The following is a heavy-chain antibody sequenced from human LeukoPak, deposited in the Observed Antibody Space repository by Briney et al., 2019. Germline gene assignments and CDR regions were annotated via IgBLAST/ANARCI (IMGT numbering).Heavy chain of an antibody. CDR3: ARDRRPSSGWYPDY. Sequence: SETLSLTCTVSGGSISSGGYYWSWIRQPPGKGREWIGYIYHSGSTYYNPSLKSRVTISVDRSKNQFSLKLSSVTAADTAVYYCARDRRPSSGWYPDYWGQGTLVTVSS. CDR1: GGSISSGGYY. CDR2: IYHSGST. J-gene: IGHJ4*02. D-gene: IGHD6-19*01. V-gene: IGHV4-30-2*01.